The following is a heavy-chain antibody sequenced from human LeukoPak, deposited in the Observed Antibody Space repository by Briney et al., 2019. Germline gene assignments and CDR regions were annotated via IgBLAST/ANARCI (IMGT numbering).Heavy chain of an antibody. V-gene: IGHV4-61*01. CDR3: ARGMGYGANWFDP. D-gene: IGHD1-26*01. CDR2: IHYSGST. Sequence: SETLSLTCTVSGGSVSSGSYYWSWIRQPPGKGLEWIGYIHYSGSTNYNPSLKSRVTISVDTSKNQFSLKLSSVTAADAAVYYCARGMGYGANWFDPRGQGTLVTVSS. CDR1: GGSVSSGSYY. J-gene: IGHJ5*02.